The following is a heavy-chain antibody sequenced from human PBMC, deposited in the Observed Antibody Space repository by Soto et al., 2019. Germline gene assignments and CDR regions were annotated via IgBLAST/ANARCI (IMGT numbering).Heavy chain of an antibody. V-gene: IGHV3-23*01. CDR1: GFTFSNYA. D-gene: IGHD2-8*02. J-gene: IGHJ4*02. CDR3: ARTDRYDSHRTGWANRFDY. Sequence: EVQLLESGGGLVQPGGSLRLFCAASGFTFSNYAVTWVRQAPGEGLEWVSTLTRDGPAYFGDAVKGRFTISRDNSKNMVYLQMNSLRVDETAVYYCARTDRYDSHRTGWANRFDYWGQGTLVTVSS. CDR2: LTRDGPA.